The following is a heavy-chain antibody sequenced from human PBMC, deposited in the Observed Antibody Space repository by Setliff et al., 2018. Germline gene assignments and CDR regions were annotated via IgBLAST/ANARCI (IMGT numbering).Heavy chain of an antibody. J-gene: IGHJ5*02. CDR1: GGSINNYY. D-gene: IGHD3-16*01. V-gene: IGHV4-59*01. Sequence: SETLSLTCTVSGGSINNYYWSWIRQAPGKGLEWVGYVYYTGTTNYSPSLKGRVIISVDASKTQVSLTLTSVTAADTAVYYCARDYQGGWFDPWGPGTLVTVSS. CDR2: VYYTGTT. CDR3: ARDYQGGWFDP.